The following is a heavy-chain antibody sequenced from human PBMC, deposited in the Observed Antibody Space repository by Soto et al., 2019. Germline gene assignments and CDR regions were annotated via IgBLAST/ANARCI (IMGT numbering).Heavy chain of an antibody. Sequence: EEQLLESGGGLVQPGGSLRLSCAVSGFTFRDYGMSWVRQAPSQGLEWVSAISGRGDRTYYADSVKGRFTISRDNSKNTLYLQMNTLRAEDTAIYFCAKDVFADSKPFDYWGQGTLVTVSS. CDR2: ISGRGDRT. CDR1: GFTFRDYG. D-gene: IGHD2-21*01. J-gene: IGHJ4*02. CDR3: AKDVFADSKPFDY. V-gene: IGHV3-23*01.